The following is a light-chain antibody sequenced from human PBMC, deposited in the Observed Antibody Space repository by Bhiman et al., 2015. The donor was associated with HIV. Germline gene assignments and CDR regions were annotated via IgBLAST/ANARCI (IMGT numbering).Light chain of an antibody. CDR1: RSDIGNYGY. CDR2: DVT. Sequence: QSALTQPASVSGSPGESITISCTGTRSDIGNYGYVSWYQQHPGRAPKLMVYDVTKRPSGVSNRFSGSKSGSTASLTISGLQAEDEADYYCSSYSSKRVVLFGGGTKLTVL. V-gene: IGLV2-14*03. J-gene: IGLJ2*01. CDR3: SSYSSKRVVL.